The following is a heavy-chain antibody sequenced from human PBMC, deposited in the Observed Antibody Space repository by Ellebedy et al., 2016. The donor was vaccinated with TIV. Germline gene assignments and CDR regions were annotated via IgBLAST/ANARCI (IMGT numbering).Heavy chain of an antibody. Sequence: PGGSLRLSCAASGFTFNSYVMSWVRQAPGKGLEWVSVIYSGGGISYLESVRGRFTISRDNPKNTVYLQMNSLRAEDTAVYFCVGGPLGIRKWGPGTLVTVSS. CDR1: GFTFNSYV. CDR3: VGGPLGIRK. V-gene: IGHV3-53*01. D-gene: IGHD3-16*01. CDR2: IYSGGGI. J-gene: IGHJ4*02.